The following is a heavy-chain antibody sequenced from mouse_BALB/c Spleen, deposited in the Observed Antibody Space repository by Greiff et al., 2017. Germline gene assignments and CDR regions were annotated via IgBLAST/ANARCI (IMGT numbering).Heavy chain of an antibody. CDR2: ISSGGGST. V-gene: IGHV5-12-1*01. Sequence: VQLVESGGGLVKPGGSLKLSCAASGFAFSSYDMSWVRQTPEKRLEWVAYISSGGGSTYYPDTVKGRFTISRDNAKNTLYLQMSSLKSEDTAMYYCASPTYYYGSSYRNYYYAMDYWGQGTSVTVSS. D-gene: IGHD1-1*01. J-gene: IGHJ4*01. CDR3: ASPTYYYGSSYRNYYYAMDY. CDR1: GFAFSSYD.